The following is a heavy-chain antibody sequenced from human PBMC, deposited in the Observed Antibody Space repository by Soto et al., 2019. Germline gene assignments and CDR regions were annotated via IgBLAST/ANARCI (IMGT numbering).Heavy chain of an antibody. CDR2: ISSSSSTI. CDR1: GFTFSSYS. J-gene: IGHJ5*02. Sequence: EVQLVESGGGLVQPGGSLRLSCAASGFTFSSYSMNWVRQAPGKGLEWVSYISSSSSTIYYADSVKGRFTISRDNAKISLYLQMNSLRDEDTAVYYGAREPYDFLGNWFDPWGQGTLVTVSS. CDR3: AREPYDFLGNWFDP. V-gene: IGHV3-48*02. D-gene: IGHD3-3*01.